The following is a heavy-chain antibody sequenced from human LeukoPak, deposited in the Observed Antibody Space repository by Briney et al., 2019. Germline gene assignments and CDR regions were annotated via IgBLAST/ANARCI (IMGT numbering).Heavy chain of an antibody. J-gene: IGHJ4*02. V-gene: IGHV1-18*01. CDR1: GYTFTSYG. D-gene: IGHD3-10*01. CDR3: ARDRRGGSGSYRRFDY. CDR2: ISAYNGNT. Sequence: ASVKVSFKASGYTFTSYGISWVRQAPGQGLEWMGWISAYNGNTNYAQKLQGRVTMTTDTSTSTAYMELRSLRSDDTAVYYCARDRRGGSGSYRRFDYWGQGTLVTVSS.